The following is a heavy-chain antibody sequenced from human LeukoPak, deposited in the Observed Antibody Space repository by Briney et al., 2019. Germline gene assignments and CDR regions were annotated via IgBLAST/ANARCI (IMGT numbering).Heavy chain of an antibody. J-gene: IGHJ4*02. Sequence: PSETLSLTCAVYGGSFSGYYWSWIRQPPGKGLEWIGEIDLSGTLNYNPSLKSRVTISEDSSKKQISLKLRSATAADTAVYYCARGWGSSGDPLIASYYFDYWGQGSLVTVSS. D-gene: IGHD6-19*01. CDR3: ARGWGSSGDPLIASYYFDY. V-gene: IGHV4-34*01. CDR1: GGSFSGYY. CDR2: IDLSGTL.